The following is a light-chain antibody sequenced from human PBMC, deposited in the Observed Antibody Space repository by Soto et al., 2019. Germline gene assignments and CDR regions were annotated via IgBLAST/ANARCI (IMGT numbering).Light chain of an antibody. CDR1: QSVFYSSNNKNY. J-gene: IGKJ2*02. V-gene: IGKV4-1*01. Sequence: DIVMTQSPDSLAVSLGARATISCKSSQSVFYSSNNKNYLAWYQQKPGQPPRLLIYWASTRDSGVPDRLSGSGSGTDFTLTISSLQAEDVAVYYCQHYYITDPCTFGQGTKLEIK. CDR2: WAS. CDR3: QHYYITDPCT.